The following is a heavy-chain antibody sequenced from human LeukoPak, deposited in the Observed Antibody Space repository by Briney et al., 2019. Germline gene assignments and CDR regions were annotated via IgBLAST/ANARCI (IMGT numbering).Heavy chain of an antibody. J-gene: IGHJ5*02. CDR2: IYYSGST. CDR1: GGSISSDYYY. D-gene: IGHD6-13*01. CDR3: VLIAAARKWFDP. V-gene: IGHV4-39*01. Sequence: SETLSLTCTVSGGSISSDYYYWGWIRQPPGKGLEWIGNIYYSGSTYYNPSLKSRVTISVDTSKNQFSLKLSSVTAAETALYYCVLIAAARKWFDPWGQGTLVTVSS.